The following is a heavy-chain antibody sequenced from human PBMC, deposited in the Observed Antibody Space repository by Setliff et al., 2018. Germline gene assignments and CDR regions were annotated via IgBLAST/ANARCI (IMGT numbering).Heavy chain of an antibody. CDR1: GGTFSSYV. CDR3: AGGQPLVRKYYYYMDV. V-gene: IGHV1-69*13. Sequence: SVKVSCKASGGTFSSYVISWVREAPGRGLEWMGGIIPMFGTNYAQKFQGRVTITADESTSTAYMELSSLGSEDTAVYYCAGGQPLVRKYYYYMDVWGKGTTVTVSS. CDR2: IIPMFGT. J-gene: IGHJ6*03. D-gene: IGHD3-10*01.